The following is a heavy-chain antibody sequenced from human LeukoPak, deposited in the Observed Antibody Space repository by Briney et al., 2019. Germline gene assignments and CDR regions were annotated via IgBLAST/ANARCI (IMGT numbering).Heavy chain of an antibody. CDR1: GFTFSTYA. Sequence: GGSLRLSCAASGFTFSTYAMSWVRQAPGKGLEWVSVISGSGGSTSYADSVKGRFTISRDNSKNTLYLQMNSLRVEDTAVYYCAKGYGDFVWGPGTLVTVSS. D-gene: IGHD4-17*01. CDR2: ISGSGGST. CDR3: AKGYGDFV. V-gene: IGHV3-23*01. J-gene: IGHJ1*01.